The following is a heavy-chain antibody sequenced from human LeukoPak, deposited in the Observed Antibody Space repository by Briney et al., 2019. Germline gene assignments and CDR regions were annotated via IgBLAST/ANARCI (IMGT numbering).Heavy chain of an antibody. V-gene: IGHV4-59*10. D-gene: IGHD3-10*01. Sequence: SETLSLTCAVYGGSFSGYYWSWIRQPPGKGLEWIGRIYTSGSTNYNPSLKSRVTMSVDTSKNQFSLKLSSVTAADTAVYYCARAVGSGSFQTYYYYMDVWGKGTTVTISS. CDR2: IYTSGST. CDR3: ARAVGSGSFQTYYYYMDV. J-gene: IGHJ6*03. CDR1: GGSFSGYY.